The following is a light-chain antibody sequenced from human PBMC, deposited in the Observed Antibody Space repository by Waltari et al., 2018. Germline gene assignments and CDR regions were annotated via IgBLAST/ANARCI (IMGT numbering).Light chain of an antibody. Sequence: SYELTQPPSVSVSPGQTARITCSGDTLQTHYSYWYQQKPGQAPVLVLYKDKERPPGNPERFSGSSSGRTVTLTTIGAQTEDGADYHCQSADTSGSFHAMVGGGNKLTVL. CDR1: TLQTHY. V-gene: IGLV3-25*03. J-gene: IGLJ2*01. CDR3: QSADTSGSFHAM. CDR2: KDK.